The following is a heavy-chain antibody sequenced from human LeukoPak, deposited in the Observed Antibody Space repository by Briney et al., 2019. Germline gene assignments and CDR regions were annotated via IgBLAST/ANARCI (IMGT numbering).Heavy chain of an antibody. CDR1: GGSISSSSYY. CDR2: ISGSGGST. CDR3: AKDLLVELRFYYYYYMDV. Sequence: PSETLCLTCTVSGGSISSSSYYWGWIRQPPGKGLEWVSAISGSGGSTYYADSVKGRFTISRDNSKNTLYMQMSSLRAEDTAVYYCAKDLLVELRFYYYYYMDVWGKGTTVTVSS. D-gene: IGHD1-7*01. V-gene: IGHV3-23*01. J-gene: IGHJ6*03.